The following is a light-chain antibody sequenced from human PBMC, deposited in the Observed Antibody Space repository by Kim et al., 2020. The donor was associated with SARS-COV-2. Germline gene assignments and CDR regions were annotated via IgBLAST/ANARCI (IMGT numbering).Light chain of an antibody. CDR1: SSNVGNNT. V-gene: IGLV1-36*01. CDR3: AAWDDSLNTYV. CDR2: YDD. J-gene: IGLJ1*01. Sequence: QSVLAQPPSVSEAPRQRVTISCYGSSSNVGNNTVNWYQQFPGKAPKLLIYYDDLLPSGVSDRFSGSKSGTSASLAISGLQSEDGADYFCAAWDDSLNTYVFGTGTKGTVL.